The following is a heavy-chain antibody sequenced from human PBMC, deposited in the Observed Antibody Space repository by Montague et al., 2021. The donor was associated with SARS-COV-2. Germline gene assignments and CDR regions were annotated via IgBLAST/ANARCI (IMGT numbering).Heavy chain of an antibody. CDR1: GFTFSIFE. CDR2: ISSGGETI. Sequence: SLRLSCAASGFTFSIFEMNWVRQAPGKGLEWVAYISSGGETIYYADSVKGRFTISRDNSKNTLYLQMNSLRPDDSAMYYCARDRGEYSGSPHYYFDYWGQGTLVTVSS. J-gene: IGHJ4*02. CDR3: ARDRGEYSGSPHYYFDY. V-gene: IGHV3-48*03. D-gene: IGHD1-26*01.